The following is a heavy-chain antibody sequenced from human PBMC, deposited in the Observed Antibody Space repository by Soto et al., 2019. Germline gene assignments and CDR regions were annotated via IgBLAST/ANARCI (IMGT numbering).Heavy chain of an antibody. Sequence: GGSLRLSCAASGFTFSSYWMHWVRQAPGKGLVWVSRINSDGSSTSYADSVKGRFTISRDNAKNTLYLQMNSLRAEDTAVYYCARAIPYYYYYMDVWGKGTTVTVSS. CDR1: GFTFSSYW. CDR3: ARAIPYYYYYMDV. D-gene: IGHD2-21*01. J-gene: IGHJ6*03. CDR2: INSDGSST. V-gene: IGHV3-74*01.